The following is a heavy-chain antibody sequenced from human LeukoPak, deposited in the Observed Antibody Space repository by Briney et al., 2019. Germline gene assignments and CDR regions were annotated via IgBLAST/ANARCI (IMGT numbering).Heavy chain of an antibody. CDR2: IYYSGST. V-gene: IGHV4-39*01. J-gene: IGHJ5*02. CDR3: ARQAVVGATRWFDP. Sequence: SETLSLTCTVSGGSISRSSYYWGWIRQPPGKGLECIGSIYYSGSTYYNPSLKSRVTISVDTSKNQFSLRLSSMTAADTAVYYCARQAVVGATRWFDPWGQGTLVTVSS. D-gene: IGHD1-26*01. CDR1: GGSISRSSYY.